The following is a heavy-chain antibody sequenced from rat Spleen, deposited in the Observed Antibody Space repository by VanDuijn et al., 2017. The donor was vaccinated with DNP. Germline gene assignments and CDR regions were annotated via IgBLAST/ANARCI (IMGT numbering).Heavy chain of an antibody. Sequence: EVKLVESGGGLVQPGRSLKLSCAASGFNFNDYWMGWVRQAPTKGLEWVASINTGGGNTYYRDSVKGRFTISRDNAKSSLYLQMDSLRSEDTSTYYCAKGGYGGSYYFDYWGQGVMVTVAS. CDR3: AKGGYGGSYYFDY. D-gene: IGHD1-11*01. V-gene: IGHV5-25*01. J-gene: IGHJ2*01. CDR1: GFNFNDYW. CDR2: INTGGGNT.